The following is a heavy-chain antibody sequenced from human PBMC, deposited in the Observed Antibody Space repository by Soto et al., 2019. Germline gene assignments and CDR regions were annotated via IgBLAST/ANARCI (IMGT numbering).Heavy chain of an antibody. J-gene: IGHJ6*02. V-gene: IGHV3-23*01. CDR2: ISGSGGST. D-gene: IGHD6-6*01. Sequence: GGSLRLSCAASGFTFSSYAMSWVRQAPGKGLEWVSAISGSGGSTYYADSVKGRFTISRDNSKNTLYLQMNSLRAEDTAVYYCAKDHTAARPYYYYGMDVWGQGTTVTVSS. CDR3: AKDHTAARPYYYYGMDV. CDR1: GFTFSSYA.